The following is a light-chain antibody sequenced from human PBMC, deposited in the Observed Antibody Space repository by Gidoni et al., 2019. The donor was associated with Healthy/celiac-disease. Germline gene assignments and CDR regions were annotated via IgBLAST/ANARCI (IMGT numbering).Light chain of an antibody. CDR3: QVWDSSSDHPL. Sequence: SYVLPQPPSVSVAPGKTARITCGGNNIGSKSVHWYQQKPGQAPVLVIYYDSDRPSGIPERFSGSNSGNTATLTISRVEAGDEADYYCQVWDSSSDHPLFGGGTKLTVL. J-gene: IGLJ2*01. CDR1: NIGSKS. CDR2: YDS. V-gene: IGLV3-21*04.